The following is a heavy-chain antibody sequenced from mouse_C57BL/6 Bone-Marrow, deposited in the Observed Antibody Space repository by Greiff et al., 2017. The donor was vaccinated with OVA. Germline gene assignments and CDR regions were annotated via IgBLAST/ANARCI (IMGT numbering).Heavy chain of an antibody. CDR2: IYPGSGST. D-gene: IGHD1-1*01. CDR3: ASRITTVVAPDY. J-gene: IGHJ2*01. Sequence: QVQLQQPGAELVKPGASVKMSCKASGYTFTSYWITWVKQRPGQGLEWIGDIYPGSGSTNYNEKFKSKATLTVDTSSSTAYMQLSSLTSEDSAVYYGASRITTVVAPDYWGQGTTLTVSS. V-gene: IGHV1-55*01. CDR1: GYTFTSYW.